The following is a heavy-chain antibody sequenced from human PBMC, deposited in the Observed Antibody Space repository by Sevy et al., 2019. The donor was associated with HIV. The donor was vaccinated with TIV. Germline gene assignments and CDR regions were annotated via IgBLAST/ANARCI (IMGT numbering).Heavy chain of an antibody. V-gene: IGHV3-49*03. J-gene: IGHJ4*02. CDR2: IRSKAYGGTT. D-gene: IGHD6-13*01. CDR1: GFTFGDYA. CDR3: TRVKIAAPGGY. Sequence: GGSLRLSCTASGFTFGDYAMSWFRQAPGKGLEWVGFIRSKAYGGTTEYAASVKGRFTISRDDSKGIAYLQMNSLKTEDTAVYYCTRVKIAAPGGYWGQGTLVTVSS.